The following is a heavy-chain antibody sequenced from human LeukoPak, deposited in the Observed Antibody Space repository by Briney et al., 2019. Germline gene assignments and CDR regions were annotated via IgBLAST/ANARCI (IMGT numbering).Heavy chain of an antibody. Sequence: GRSLRLSCAASGFTFSSYAMHWVRQAPGKGLEWVAVISYDGSNKYYADSVKGRFTISRDNSKNTLYLQMNSLRAEDTAVYYCARALYPYCGGDCSGFLEYWGQGTLVTVSS. D-gene: IGHD2-21*02. CDR3: ARALYPYCGGDCSGFLEY. CDR1: GFTFSSYA. V-gene: IGHV3-30-3*01. J-gene: IGHJ4*02. CDR2: ISYDGSNK.